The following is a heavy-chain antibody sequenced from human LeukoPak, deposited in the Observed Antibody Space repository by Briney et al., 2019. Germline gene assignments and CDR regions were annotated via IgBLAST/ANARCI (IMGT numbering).Heavy chain of an antibody. Sequence: SVKVSCKASGGTFSSYAISWVRQAPGQGLGWMGGIIPIFGTANYAQKFQGRVTITADESTSTAYMELSSLRSEDTAVYYCASGSFGGVIVIPTFDYWGQGTLVTVSS. J-gene: IGHJ4*02. V-gene: IGHV1-69*13. CDR2: IIPIFGTA. CDR1: GGTFSSYA. D-gene: IGHD3-16*02. CDR3: ASGSFGGVIVIPTFDY.